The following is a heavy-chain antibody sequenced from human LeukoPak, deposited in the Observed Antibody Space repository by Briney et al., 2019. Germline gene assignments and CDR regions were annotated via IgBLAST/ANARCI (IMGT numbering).Heavy chain of an antibody. Sequence: PGGSLRLSCAASGFTFSGYAMSWVRQAPGKGLEWVSAISGSGGSTYYADSVKGRFTISRDNAKNTLNLQMNSLRAEDTAVYYCARDLGQYYDTSDNWFDPWGQGTLVTVSS. CDR2: ISGSGGST. CDR3: ARDLGQYYDTSDNWFDP. CDR1: GFTFSGYA. J-gene: IGHJ5*02. D-gene: IGHD3-22*01. V-gene: IGHV3-23*01.